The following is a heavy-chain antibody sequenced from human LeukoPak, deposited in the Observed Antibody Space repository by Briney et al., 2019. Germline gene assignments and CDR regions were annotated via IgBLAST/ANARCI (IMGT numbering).Heavy chain of an antibody. Sequence: ASVKVSCKASGYTFTGYYMHWVRQAPGQGLEWMGWINPNSGGTNYAQKFQGRVTMTRNTSISTAYMELSSLRSEDTAVYYCARVYYYGSGSYYMGYYYYYMDVWGKGTTVTISS. V-gene: IGHV1-2*02. D-gene: IGHD3-10*01. CDR2: INPNSGGT. CDR1: GYTFTGYY. CDR3: ARVYYYGSGSYYMGYYYYYMDV. J-gene: IGHJ6*03.